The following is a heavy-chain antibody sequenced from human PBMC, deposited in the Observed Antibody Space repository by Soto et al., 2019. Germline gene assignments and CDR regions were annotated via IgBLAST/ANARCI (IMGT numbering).Heavy chain of an antibody. CDR3: AKASAPHDILAGYYGYYFDY. J-gene: IGHJ4*02. V-gene: IGHV3-23*01. CDR2: ISGSGGST. Sequence: GSLRLSCAASGFTFSSYAMSWVRQAPGKGLEWVSAISGSGGSTYYADSVKGRFTISRDNSKNTLYLQMNSLRAEDTAVYYCAKASAPHDILAGYYGYYFDYSGQGTLLTVSS. CDR1: GFTFSSYA. D-gene: IGHD3-9*01.